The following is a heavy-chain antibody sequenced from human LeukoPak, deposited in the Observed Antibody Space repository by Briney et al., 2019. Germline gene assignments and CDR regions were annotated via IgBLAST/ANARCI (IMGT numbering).Heavy chain of an antibody. CDR3: TSVGPAALDRGYYYYGMDV. J-gene: IGHJ6*02. CDR2: IKSKTDGGTT. D-gene: IGHD2-2*01. Sequence: GGSLRLSCAASGFTFSNAWMSWVRQAPGKGLEWVGRIKSKTDGGTTDYAAPVKGRFTISRDDSKNTLYLQMNSLKTEDTAVYYRTSVGPAALDRGYYYYGMDVWGQGTTVTVSS. V-gene: IGHV3-15*01. CDR1: GFTFSNAW.